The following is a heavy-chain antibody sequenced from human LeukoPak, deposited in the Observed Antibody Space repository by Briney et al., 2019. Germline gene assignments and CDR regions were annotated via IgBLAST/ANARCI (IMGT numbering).Heavy chain of an antibody. V-gene: IGHV3-33*01. CDR2: IWYDGSNK. CDR1: GFTFSSYG. Sequence: QPGRSLRLSCAASGFTFSSYGMHWVRRAPAKGLEWVAVIWYDGSNKYYADSVKGRFTISRDNSKNTLYLQMNSLRAEDTAVYYCARDLRPGIAAGLFDYWGQGTLVTVSS. CDR3: ARDLRPGIAAGLFDY. D-gene: IGHD6-13*01. J-gene: IGHJ4*02.